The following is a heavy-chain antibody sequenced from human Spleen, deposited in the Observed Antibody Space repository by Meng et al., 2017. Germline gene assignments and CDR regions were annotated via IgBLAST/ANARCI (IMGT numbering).Heavy chain of an antibody. CDR3: AILVDATEKNY. D-gene: IGHD2-2*01. CDR1: GYTFTGYY. CDR2: INPNSGGT. J-gene: IGHJ4*02. Sequence: ASVKVSCKASGYTFTGYYMHWVRQAPGQGLEWMGRINPNSGGTSYAQKFQGRVTMTRDTSISTAYMELSRLRSDDTAVYYCAILVDATEKNYWGQGTRVTGYS. V-gene: IGHV1-2*06.